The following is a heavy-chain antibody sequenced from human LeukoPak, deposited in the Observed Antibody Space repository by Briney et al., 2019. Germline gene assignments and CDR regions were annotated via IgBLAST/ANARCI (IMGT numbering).Heavy chain of an antibody. J-gene: IGHJ4*02. V-gene: IGHV3-23*01. CDR3: ATYRQVLLPFES. CDR2: IFPSGGEI. Sequence: GGSLRLSCAASGFTFSSYEMNWVRQPPGKGLEWVSSIFPSGGEIHYADSVRGRFTISRDNSKSILSLQMNSLRAEDTAIYYCATYRQVLLPFESWGQGTLVTVSS. CDR1: GFTFSSYE. D-gene: IGHD5-18*01.